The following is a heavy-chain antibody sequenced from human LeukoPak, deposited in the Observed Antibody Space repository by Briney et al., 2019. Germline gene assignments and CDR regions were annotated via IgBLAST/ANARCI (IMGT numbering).Heavy chain of an antibody. J-gene: IGHJ4*02. Sequence: GGSPRLSCAASGFTFSSYGMHWVRQAPGKGLEWVAVIWYDGSNKYYADYVKGRFTISRDNSKNTLYLQMNSLRAEDTAVYYCARDPSYRGYDEDYWGQGTLVTVSS. CDR1: GFTFSSYG. CDR2: IWYDGSNK. D-gene: IGHD5-12*01. V-gene: IGHV3-33*01. CDR3: ARDPSYRGYDEDY.